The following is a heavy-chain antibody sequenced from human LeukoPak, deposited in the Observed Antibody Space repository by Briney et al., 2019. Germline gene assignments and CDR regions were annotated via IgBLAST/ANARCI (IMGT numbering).Heavy chain of an antibody. V-gene: IGHV1-8*01. CDR2: MNPNSGNT. CDR3: ARAPGRCDYVWGSYRYGAFDI. CDR1: GYTFTSYD. Sequence: ASVKVSCKASGYTFTSYDINWVRQATGQGLEWMGWMNPNSGNTGYAQKFQGRVTMTRNTSISTAYMELSSLRSEDTAVYYCARAPGRCDYVWGSYRYGAFDIWGQGTMVTVSS. J-gene: IGHJ3*02. D-gene: IGHD3-16*02.